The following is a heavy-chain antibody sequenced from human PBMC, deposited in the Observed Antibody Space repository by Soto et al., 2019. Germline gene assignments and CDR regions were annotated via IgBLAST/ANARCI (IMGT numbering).Heavy chain of an antibody. CDR1: GGPIIGYY. V-gene: IGHV4-4*07. D-gene: IGHD3-3*01. J-gene: IGHJ5*02. CDR3: ARGQRFSDWFEP. CDR2: IYSSGNT. Sequence: TLSLTCRIAGGPIIGYYWTWIRQPAGKGLEWIGRIYSSGNTKYNPSLQSRVTMSLDTSNNQFSLRLTSVTAADTAVYYCARGQRFSDWFEPWGNGTLVTVSS.